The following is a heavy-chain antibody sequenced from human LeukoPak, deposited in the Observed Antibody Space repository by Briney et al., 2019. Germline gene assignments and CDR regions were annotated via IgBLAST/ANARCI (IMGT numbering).Heavy chain of an antibody. V-gene: IGHV3-11*04. J-gene: IGHJ4*02. CDR3: ARGVDSYGNPEFDY. Sequence: VGSLRLSCAASGFTFSDYHMNWIRQAPGKGLEWVAYIISSGSSIYYADSVKGRFTISRDNAKNSLYLQMSSLRAEDTAVYYCARGVDSYGNPEFDYWGQGTLVTVSS. CDR2: IISSGSSI. CDR1: GFTFSDYH. D-gene: IGHD5-18*01.